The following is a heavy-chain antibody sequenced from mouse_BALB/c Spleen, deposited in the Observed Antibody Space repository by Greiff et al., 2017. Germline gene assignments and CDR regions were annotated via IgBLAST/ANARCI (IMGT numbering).Heavy chain of an antibody. V-gene: IGHV5-6-4*01. J-gene: IGHJ3*01. Sequence: DVKLVESGGGLVKPGGSLKLSCAASGFTFSSYTMSWVRQTPEKRLEWVATISSGGSYTYYPDSVKGRFTISRDNAKNTLYLQMSSLKSEDTAMYYCTRDDTWGQGTLVTVSA. CDR1: GFTFSSYT. CDR3: TRDDT. CDR2: ISSGGSYT.